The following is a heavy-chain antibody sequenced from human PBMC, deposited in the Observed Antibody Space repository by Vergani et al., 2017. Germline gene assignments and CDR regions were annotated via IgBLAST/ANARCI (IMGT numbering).Heavy chain of an antibody. CDR3: ANSIWFGELLYGVLDY. Sequence: EVQLVESGGVVVQPGGSLRLSCAASGFTFSSYAMSWVRQAPGKGLEWVSSISSASSYIYYADTVRGRFTISRDNAKNTLYLQMNSLRAEDTAVYYCANSIWFGELLYGVLDYWGQGTLVTVSS. D-gene: IGHD3-10*01. V-gene: IGHV3-21*01. CDR2: ISSASSYI. J-gene: IGHJ4*02. CDR1: GFTFSSYA.